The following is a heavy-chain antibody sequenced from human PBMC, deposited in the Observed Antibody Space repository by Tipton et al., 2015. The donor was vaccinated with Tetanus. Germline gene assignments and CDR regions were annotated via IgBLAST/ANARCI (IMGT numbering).Heavy chain of an antibody. CDR1: GGSVSSGSYC. Sequence: TLSLTCTVSGGSVSSGSYCWSWIRQPPGKGLEWIGYFFYSGSTNYNPSLKSRVSMAVGTSKNQFSLKLSSVTAADTAVYYCSRGVDRTKAGIDWGQGTLVTVSS. CDR3: SRGVDRTKAGID. J-gene: IGHJ4*02. D-gene: IGHD5-12*01. CDR2: FFYSGST. V-gene: IGHV4-61*01.